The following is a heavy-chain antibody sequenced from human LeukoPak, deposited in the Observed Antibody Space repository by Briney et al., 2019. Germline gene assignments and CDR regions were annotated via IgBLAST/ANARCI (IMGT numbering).Heavy chain of an antibody. V-gene: IGHV1-69*05. Sequence: GSSVKVSCTASGGTFSSYAISWVRQAPGQGLEWMGGIIPIFGTANYAQKFQGRVTITTDESTSTAYMELSSLRSEDTAVYYCARDFDNGSGSLGGRRAGVAFDIWGQGTMVTVSS. CDR1: GGTFSSYA. CDR2: IIPIFGTA. CDR3: ARDFDNGSGSLGGRRAGVAFDI. D-gene: IGHD3-10*01. J-gene: IGHJ3*02.